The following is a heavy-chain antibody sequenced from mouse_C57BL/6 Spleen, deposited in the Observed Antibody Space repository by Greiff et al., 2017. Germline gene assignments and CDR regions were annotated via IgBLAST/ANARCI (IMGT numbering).Heavy chain of an antibody. Sequence: VQLQQSGPELVKPGASVKISCKASGYTFTDYYMNWVKQSHGKGLEWIGDINPNNGGTSYNQKFKGKATLTVDKSSSTAYMELRSLTSEDSAVYYCARSGTVVAYYFDYWGQGTTLTVSS. CDR2: INPNNGGT. V-gene: IGHV1-26*01. CDR3: ARSGTVVAYYFDY. J-gene: IGHJ2*01. D-gene: IGHD1-1*01. CDR1: GYTFTDYY.